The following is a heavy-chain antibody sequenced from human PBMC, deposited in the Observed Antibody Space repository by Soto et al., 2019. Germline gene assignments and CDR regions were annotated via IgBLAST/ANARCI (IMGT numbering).Heavy chain of an antibody. J-gene: IGHJ4*02. CDR2: IIPTFGRT. V-gene: IGHV1-69*04. CDR3: ARDLGYCTNGVCSKGYCSGGSCD. CDR1: GDTFSSYA. D-gene: IGHD2-8*01. Sequence: SVKVSCKASGDTFSSYAISWVRQAPGKGLEWMGKIIPTFGRTNYAQKFQGRVTITADKSTSTAYMELSSLRPEDTAVYYCARDLGYCTNGVCSKGYCSGGSCDWGQGTLVTVSS.